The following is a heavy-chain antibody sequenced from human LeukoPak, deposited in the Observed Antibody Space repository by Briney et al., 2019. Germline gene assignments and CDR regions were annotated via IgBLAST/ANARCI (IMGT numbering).Heavy chain of an antibody. Sequence: SETLSLTCTVSGGSISSATYYWGWIRQPPGKGLEWIGSIYYSGSTYYNPSLKSRVTISVDTSKNQFSLKLSSVTAADTAVYYCARNGGYSYGPRPFVYWGQGTLVTVSS. V-gene: IGHV4-39*07. CDR3: ARNGGYSYGPRPFVY. J-gene: IGHJ4*02. CDR1: GGSISSATYY. CDR2: IYYSGST. D-gene: IGHD5-18*01.